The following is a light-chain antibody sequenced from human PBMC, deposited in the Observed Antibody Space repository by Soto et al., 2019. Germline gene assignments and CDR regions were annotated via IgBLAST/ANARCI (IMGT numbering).Light chain of an antibody. Sequence: DLQMTQFPSSLSASVGDRVTITCRASQDIRTFLAWYQQRPGKVPKLLIYAASTLQSGVPSRFSGSGSGTDFTLIISSLQPEDVATSYCQKYNIAPWTFGHGTRVEI. CDR1: QDIRTF. CDR3: QKYNIAPWT. V-gene: IGKV1-27*01. CDR2: AAS. J-gene: IGKJ1*01.